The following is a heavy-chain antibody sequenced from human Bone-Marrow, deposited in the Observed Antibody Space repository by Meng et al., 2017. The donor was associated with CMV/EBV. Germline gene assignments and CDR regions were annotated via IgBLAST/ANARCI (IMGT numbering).Heavy chain of an antibody. CDR2: FYTGGGT. D-gene: IGHD6-13*01. J-gene: IGHJ4*02. CDR3: ARAIAAADPFFGD. V-gene: IGHV3-53*01. Sequence: GESLKISCAASGFTVTGYHMSWVRQTPGKGLEWVSTFYTGGGTYYADSVKGRFAISRDKSKSTLYLQMNSLRAEDTAVYYCARAIAAADPFFGDWGQGTRVNVSS. CDR1: GFTVTGYH.